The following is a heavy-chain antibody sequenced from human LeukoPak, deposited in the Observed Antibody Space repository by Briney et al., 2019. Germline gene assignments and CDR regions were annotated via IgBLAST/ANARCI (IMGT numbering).Heavy chain of an antibody. D-gene: IGHD5-18*01. V-gene: IGHV6-1*01. CDR1: GDSVFSNSS. CDR3: VRRGQGDGHSADEGFDI. J-gene: IGHJ3*02. Sequence: LSQTLSLTCAISGDSVFSNSSWNWIRQSPSRGLEWLGRTYYRSKWYNDYVVSVKSRININPDTSKNHFSLQLSSVTPEDTAVYYCVRRGQGDGHSADEGFDIWGQGTMVTVS. CDR2: TYYRSKWYN.